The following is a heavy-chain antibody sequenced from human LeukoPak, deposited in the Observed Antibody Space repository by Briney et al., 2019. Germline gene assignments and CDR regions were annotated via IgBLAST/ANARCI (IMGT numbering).Heavy chain of an antibody. J-gene: IGHJ5*02. D-gene: IGHD2-2*01. V-gene: IGHV4-34*01. Sequence: SETLSLTCAVYGGSFSGYYWSWIRQPPGKGLEWIGEINHSGSTNYNPSLKSRVTISVDTSKNQFSLKLSSVTAADTAMYYCARARAHIVVVPARRWFDPWGQGTLVTVSS. CDR1: GGSFSGYY. CDR3: ARARAHIVVVPARRWFDP. CDR2: INHSGST.